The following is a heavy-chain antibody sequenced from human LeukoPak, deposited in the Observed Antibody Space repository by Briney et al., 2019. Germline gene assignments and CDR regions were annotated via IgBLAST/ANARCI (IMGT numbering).Heavy chain of an antibody. CDR3: ARAVSSVVVIPF. D-gene: IGHD3-22*01. CDR1: GGPISSGGYS. J-gene: IGHJ4*02. Sequence: SETLSLTCAVSGGPISSGGYSWSWIRQPPGKGLEWIGYIYHSGSTYYNPSLKSRVTISVDRSKNQFSLKLSSVTAADTAVYYCARAVSSVVVIPFWGQGTLVTVSS. CDR2: IYHSGST. V-gene: IGHV4-30-2*01.